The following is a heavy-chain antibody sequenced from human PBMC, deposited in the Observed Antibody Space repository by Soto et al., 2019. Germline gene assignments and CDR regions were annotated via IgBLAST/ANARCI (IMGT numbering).Heavy chain of an antibody. J-gene: IGHJ4*02. CDR1: GGTFSRYA. V-gene: IGHV1-69*13. Sequence: SVKVSCKASGGTFSRYAISWVRQAPGQGLEWMGGIIPLFGKANYAQKFQGRVTITADESTSTAYMELSSLRSEDTAVYYCAKVFYYYDSSGYYYFDYWGQGTLVTVSS. D-gene: IGHD3-22*01. CDR2: IIPLFGKA. CDR3: AKVFYYYDSSGYYYFDY.